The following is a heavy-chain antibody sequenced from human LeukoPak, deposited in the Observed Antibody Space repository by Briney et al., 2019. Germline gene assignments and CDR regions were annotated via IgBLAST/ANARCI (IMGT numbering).Heavy chain of an antibody. J-gene: IGHJ4*02. Sequence: GESLKISCKGSGYSFTSYWIGWVRQMPGKGLEWMGIIYPGDSDTRYSPSFQGQVTISADKSISTAYLQWSSLKASDTAMYYCAKSLDTAMVTRIGYYFDYWGQGTLVTVSS. CDR3: AKSLDTAMVTRIGYYFDY. V-gene: IGHV5-51*01. CDR1: GYSFTSYW. D-gene: IGHD5-18*01. CDR2: IYPGDSDT.